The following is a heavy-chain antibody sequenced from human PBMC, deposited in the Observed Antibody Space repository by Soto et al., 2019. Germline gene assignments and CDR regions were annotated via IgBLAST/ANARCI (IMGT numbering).Heavy chain of an antibody. V-gene: IGHV3-30*04. J-gene: IGHJ5*01. CDR2: ISRDGSYI. D-gene: IGHD3-3*01. CDR3: ARTRNGGVADSFDS. Sequence: HRGGSLRLSCAASGFTFSRHAIHWVRLTPGRGLEWVLAISRDGSYIYYTDSVKGRFTVSRDNSKNTVFVQMNRLIPDDTALYFCARTRNGGVADSFDSWGQGTRVTVSS. CDR1: GFTFSRHA.